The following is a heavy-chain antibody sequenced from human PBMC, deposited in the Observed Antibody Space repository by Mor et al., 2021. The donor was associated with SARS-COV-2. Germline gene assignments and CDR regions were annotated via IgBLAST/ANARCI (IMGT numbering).Heavy chain of an antibody. D-gene: IGHD3-22*01. J-gene: IGHJ5*02. CDR2: SGST. V-gene: IGHV4-4*02. CDR3: ARGSSYDSSGS. Sequence: SGSTNYNPSLKSRVTISVDKSKNQFSLKLSSVTAADTAVYYCARGSSYDSSGSWGQGTLVTVSS.